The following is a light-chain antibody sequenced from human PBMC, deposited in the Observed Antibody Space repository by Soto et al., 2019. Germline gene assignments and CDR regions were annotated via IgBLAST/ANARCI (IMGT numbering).Light chain of an antibody. CDR2: EGS. CDR3: CSYAGSSTLV. V-gene: IGLV2-23*01. J-gene: IGLJ3*02. Sequence: QSVLTQPASVSGSPGQSITISCTGTSNDVGSYNLVSWYQQHPGKAPKLMIYEGSERPSGVSDRLSGSKSGNTASLTISGLQAEDEADYYCCSYAGSSTLVFGGGTKVTVL. CDR1: SNDVGSYNL.